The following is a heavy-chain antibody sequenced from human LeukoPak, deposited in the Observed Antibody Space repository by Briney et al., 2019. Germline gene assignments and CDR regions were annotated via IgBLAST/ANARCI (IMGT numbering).Heavy chain of an antibody. CDR3: ARHVVALGFDY. CDR2: ITTSSSYI. V-gene: IGHV3-21*01. D-gene: IGHD3-22*01. Sequence: GGSLRLSCAASGFTFSTYTMNWVRQAPGKGLEWVSSITTSSSYIYYADSVKGRFTISRDNAKNSLYLQMNSLRAEDTAVYYCARHVVALGFDYWGQGTLVTVSS. J-gene: IGHJ4*02. CDR1: GFTFSTYT.